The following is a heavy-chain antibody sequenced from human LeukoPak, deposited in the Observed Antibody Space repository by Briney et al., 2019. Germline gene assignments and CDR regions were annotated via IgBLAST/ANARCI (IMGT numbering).Heavy chain of an antibody. D-gene: IGHD3-3*01. V-gene: IGHV1-8*01. CDR2: MNPNSGNT. CDR1: GYTFTSYD. CDR3: ARGGLYDFWSGYFTSYYYYYMDV. J-gene: IGHJ6*03. Sequence: VSVKVSCKASGYTFTSYDINWVRQATGQGLEWMGWMNPNSGNTGYAQKFQGRVTMTRNTSISTAYMELSSLRSEDTAVYYCARGGLYDFWSGYFTSYYYYYMDVWGKGTTVTVSS.